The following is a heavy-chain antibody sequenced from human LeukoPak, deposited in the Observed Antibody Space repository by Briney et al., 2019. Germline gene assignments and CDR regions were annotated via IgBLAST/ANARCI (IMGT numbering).Heavy chain of an antibody. D-gene: IGHD3-9*01. J-gene: IGHJ5*02. CDR3: ARVGLRYFDWLLSWFDP. Sequence: ASVKVSCKASGYTFTSYGISWVRQDPGQGLEWMGWISAYNGNTNYAQKLQGRVTMTTDTSTSTAYMELRSLRSDDTAVYYCARVGLRYFDWLLSWFDPWGQGTLVTVSS. CDR1: GYTFTSYG. CDR2: ISAYNGNT. V-gene: IGHV1-18*01.